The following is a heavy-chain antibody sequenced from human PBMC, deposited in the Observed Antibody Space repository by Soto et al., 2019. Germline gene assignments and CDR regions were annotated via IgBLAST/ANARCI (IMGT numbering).Heavy chain of an antibody. V-gene: IGHV4-31*03. CDR2: IHYSGST. D-gene: IGHD3-22*01. CDR3: ASGMIVVARQPLTY. Sequence: QVQLQESGPGLVKPSQTLSLTCTVSGGSISSGGYYWSWVRQHPGKGLEWIGYIHYSGSTYYNPSLKSRIIISVDTSKKQSSLNRSSVTAADTAGYYCASGMIVVARQPLTYWGQGTLVTISS. CDR1: GGSISSGGYY. J-gene: IGHJ4*02.